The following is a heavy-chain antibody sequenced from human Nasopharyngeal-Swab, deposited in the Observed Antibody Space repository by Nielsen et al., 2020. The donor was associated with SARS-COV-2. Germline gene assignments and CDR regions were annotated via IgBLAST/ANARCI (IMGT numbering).Heavy chain of an antibody. CDR3: ARAGRVGDAYTGLDV. CDR1: GGSFNGFY. J-gene: IGHJ6*02. V-gene: IGHV4-34*01. Sequence: SETLSHTCSVSGGSFNGFYWNWMRQAPGKGLEWIGEINHNERTNYNPSLKSRIAMLVDTSNNQVSLKVSSVSAGDTAVYYCARAGRVGDAYTGLDVWGQGTTVTVSS. D-gene: IGHD5-24*01. CDR2: INHNERT.